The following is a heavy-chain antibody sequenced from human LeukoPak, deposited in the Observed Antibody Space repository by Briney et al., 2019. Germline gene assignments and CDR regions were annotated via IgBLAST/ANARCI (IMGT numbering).Heavy chain of an antibody. Sequence: GGALSLFCVLSGFALSDPWMHWVRQAPGKGLVWVSHIRPDGTVTNYADFVTGLFIISRDNAKNTVFLQMSSLRAEDTSVYYCARDLGFSPDHWGQGTQVTVSS. CDR1: GFALSDPW. V-gene: IGHV3-74*01. D-gene: IGHD1-14*01. CDR2: IRPDGTVT. CDR3: ARDLGFSPDH. J-gene: IGHJ1*01.